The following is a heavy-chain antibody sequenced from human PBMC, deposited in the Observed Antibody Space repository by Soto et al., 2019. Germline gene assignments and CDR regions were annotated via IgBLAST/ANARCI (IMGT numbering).Heavy chain of an antibody. CDR1: RFTFSSYA. V-gene: IGHV3-23*01. CDR2: ISGNGDST. Sequence: GGSLRLSCAASRFTFSSYAMSWVRQAPGKGLEWVSGISGNGDSTYYADSVKGRFTISRDNSKNTLYLQMNSLRAEDTALYYCARTPGSGNYPFFLDIWGQGTMVTVSS. D-gene: IGHD1-26*01. J-gene: IGHJ3*02. CDR3: ARTPGSGNYPFFLDI.